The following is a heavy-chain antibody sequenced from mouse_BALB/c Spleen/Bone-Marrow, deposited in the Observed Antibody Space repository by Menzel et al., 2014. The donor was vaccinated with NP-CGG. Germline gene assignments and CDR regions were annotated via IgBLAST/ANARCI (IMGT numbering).Heavy chain of an antibody. Sequence: VQLKHSGAELVKPGASVKLSCTASGFNIKDTSMHWVKQRPEQGPEWIGRIDPANGNTKYDPKFQGKATITADTSSNTAYLQLSSLTSEDTAVYYCARWEYYAMDYWGHGTSVTVSS. CDR3: ARWEYYAMDY. CDR1: GFNIKDTS. CDR2: IDPANGNT. J-gene: IGHJ4*01. V-gene: IGHV14-3*02. D-gene: IGHD4-1*01.